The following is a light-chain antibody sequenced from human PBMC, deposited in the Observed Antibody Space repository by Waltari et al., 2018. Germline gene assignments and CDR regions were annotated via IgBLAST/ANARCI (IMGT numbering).Light chain of an antibody. J-gene: IGKJ2*03. CDR2: WAS. CDR1: SVLYSSNNKNY. V-gene: IGKV4-1*01. Sequence: SVLYSSNNKNYLAWYQQKPGQPPKLLIYWASTRESGVPDRFSGSGSGTDFTLTISSLQAEDVAVYYCQQYYSTPNSFGQGTKLEIK. CDR3: QQYYSTPNS.